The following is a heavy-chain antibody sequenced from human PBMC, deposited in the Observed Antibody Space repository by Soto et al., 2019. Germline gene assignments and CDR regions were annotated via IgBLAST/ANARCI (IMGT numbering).Heavy chain of an antibody. Sequence: ASVKVSCKASGYTFTSYAMHWVRQAPGQRLEWMGWINAGNGNTKYSQKFQGRLTITKDTSKNQVVLTVTNMDSVDTGTYYCAQGVSAVMDVWGQGTTVTVSS. V-gene: IGHV1-3*01. CDR1: GYTFTSYA. CDR3: AQGVSAVMDV. CDR2: INAGNGNT. D-gene: IGHD3-10*01. J-gene: IGHJ6*02.